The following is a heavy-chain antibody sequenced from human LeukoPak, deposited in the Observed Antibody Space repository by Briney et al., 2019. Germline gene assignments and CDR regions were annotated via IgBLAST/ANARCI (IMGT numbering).Heavy chain of an antibody. CDR3: AIAELTIFGPDY. D-gene: IGHD3-3*01. Sequence: ASVKVSCEASGYTFTGYYMHWVRQAPGQGLEWMGIINPSGGSTSYAQKFQGRVTMTRDTSTSTVYMELSSLRSEDTAVYYCAIAELTIFGPDYWGQGTLVTVSS. J-gene: IGHJ4*02. CDR2: INPSGGST. CDR1: GYTFTGYY. V-gene: IGHV1-46*01.